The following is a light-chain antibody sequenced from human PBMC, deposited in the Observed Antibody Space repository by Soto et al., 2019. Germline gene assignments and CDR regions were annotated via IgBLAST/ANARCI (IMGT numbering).Light chain of an antibody. CDR2: ETN. V-gene: IGLV1-51*02. CDR1: NSNIGTNH. Sequence: QSVLTQPPSLSAAPGQMVTISCSGDNSNIGTNHVSWYPQLPGTAPKLIIYETNERPSGIPDRFSGSKSGTSATLGITGLQTGDEADYYCGAWDSSLSTAYHVFGSGTKVTVL. J-gene: IGLJ1*01. CDR3: GAWDSSLSTAYHV.